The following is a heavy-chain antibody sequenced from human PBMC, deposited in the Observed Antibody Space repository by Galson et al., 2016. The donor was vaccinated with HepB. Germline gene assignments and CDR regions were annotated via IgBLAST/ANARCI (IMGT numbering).Heavy chain of an antibody. V-gene: IGHV3-48*02. CDR1: GLMFSSSS. D-gene: IGHD3-16*01. CDR2: ISSRGDTI. Sequence: SLRLSCAAPGLMFSSSSMHWVRQAPGKGLEWILYISSRGDTIYYADSVKGRFTISRDKAKNLLFLQMHSLRDDDTAMYYCARISPYEGASWGEGTLVIVSS. J-gene: IGHJ5*02. CDR3: ARISPYEGAS.